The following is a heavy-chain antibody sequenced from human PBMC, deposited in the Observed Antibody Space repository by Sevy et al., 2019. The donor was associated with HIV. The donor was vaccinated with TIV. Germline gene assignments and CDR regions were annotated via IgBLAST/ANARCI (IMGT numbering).Heavy chain of an antibody. CDR3: VRGYPEVVTIGFGY. D-gene: IGHD2-15*01. J-gene: IGHJ4*02. CDR2: INPNSGGT. Sequence: ASVKVSCKASGYTFTGYSMHWVRQAPGQGLEWMGWINPNSGGTTYAQKVQGRVTMTRDTSISTAYMELSRLRSDDTALDYCVRGYPEVVTIGFGYWGQGTQVTVSS. CDR1: GYTFTGYS. V-gene: IGHV1-2*02.